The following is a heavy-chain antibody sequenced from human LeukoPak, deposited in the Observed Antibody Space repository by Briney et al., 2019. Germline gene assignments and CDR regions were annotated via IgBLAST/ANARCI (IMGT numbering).Heavy chain of an antibody. Sequence: SVKVSCKASGGTFSNYAINWVRQAPGQGLEWMGGIIPIFGTANYAQKFQGRVTITADESTSTAYMELSSLRSEDTAVYYCARDREDGDFDYWGQGTLVTVSS. CDR2: IIPIFGTA. D-gene: IGHD5-24*01. CDR3: ARDREDGDFDY. J-gene: IGHJ4*02. V-gene: IGHV1-69*13. CDR1: GGTFSNYA.